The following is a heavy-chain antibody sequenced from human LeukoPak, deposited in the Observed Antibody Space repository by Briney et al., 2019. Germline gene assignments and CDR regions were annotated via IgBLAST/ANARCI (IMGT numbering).Heavy chain of an antibody. D-gene: IGHD3-16*01. CDR2: ISSSGSTI. CDR1: GFTFSSYE. Sequence: PGGSLRLSCAASGFTFSSYEMNWVRQAPGKGLEWVSYISSSGSTIYYADSVKGRFTISRDNAKNSLYLQMNSLRAEDTAVYYCARVGGHYDAFDIWGRGTMVTVSS. V-gene: IGHV3-48*03. J-gene: IGHJ3*02. CDR3: ARVGGHYDAFDI.